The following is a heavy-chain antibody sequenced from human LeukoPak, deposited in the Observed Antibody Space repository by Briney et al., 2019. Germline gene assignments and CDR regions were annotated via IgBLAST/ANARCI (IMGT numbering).Heavy chain of an antibody. J-gene: IGHJ4*02. Sequence: ASVKVSCKASGGTFSSYAISWVRQAPGQGLEWMGRIIPIFGIANHAQKFQGRDTITADKSTSTAYMELSSLRSEDTAVYYCARDTDYNYYDSSGYYQPNFDYWGQGTLVTVSS. D-gene: IGHD3-22*01. CDR1: GGTFSSYA. CDR2: IIPIFGIA. V-gene: IGHV1-69*04. CDR3: ARDTDYNYYDSSGYYQPNFDY.